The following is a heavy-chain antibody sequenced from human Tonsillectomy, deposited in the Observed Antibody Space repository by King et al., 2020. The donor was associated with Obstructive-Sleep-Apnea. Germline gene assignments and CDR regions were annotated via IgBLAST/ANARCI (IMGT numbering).Heavy chain of an antibody. CDR1: GFTVSSNY. CDR3: ARDLYGDFDY. CDR2: IYSGGST. J-gene: IGHJ4*02. D-gene: IGHD4-17*01. Sequence: VQLVESGGGLVQPGGSLRLSCAASGFTVSSNYMSWVRQAPGKGLEWVSVIYSGGSTYYADSVKGRFTISRHNSKNTLYLKMNSLRAEDTAVYYCARDLYGDFDYWGQGTLVTVSS. V-gene: IGHV3-53*04.